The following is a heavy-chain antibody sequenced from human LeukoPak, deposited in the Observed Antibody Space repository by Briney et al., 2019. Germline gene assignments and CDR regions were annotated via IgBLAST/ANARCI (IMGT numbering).Heavy chain of an antibody. D-gene: IGHD3-16*01. CDR2: IKQDGSEK. Sequence: PGGSLRLSCAASGFTFSIYSMSWVRQAPGKGLEWVANIKQDGSEKYYVDSVKGRFTISRDNAKNSPYLQMNSLRAEDTAVYYCAREGYDYDPPGCWGQGTLVTVSS. CDR1: GFTFSIYS. V-gene: IGHV3-7*01. J-gene: IGHJ4*02. CDR3: AREGYDYDPPGC.